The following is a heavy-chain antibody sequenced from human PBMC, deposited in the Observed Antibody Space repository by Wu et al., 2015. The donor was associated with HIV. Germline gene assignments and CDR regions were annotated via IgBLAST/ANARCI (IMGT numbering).Heavy chain of an antibody. CDR3: ARGNVITFGGTYNWFDP. CDR2: INPNSGGT. D-gene: IGHD3-16*01. Sequence: QVQLVQSGAEVKKPGASVKVSCKASGYTFTGYYMHWVRQAPGQGLEWMGWINPNSGGTNYAQKFQGRVTMTRDTPISTAYMELSRLRSDDTAVYYCARGNVITFGGTYNWFDPWGQGTLVTVSS. V-gene: IGHV1-2*02. J-gene: IGHJ5*02. CDR1: GYTFTGYY.